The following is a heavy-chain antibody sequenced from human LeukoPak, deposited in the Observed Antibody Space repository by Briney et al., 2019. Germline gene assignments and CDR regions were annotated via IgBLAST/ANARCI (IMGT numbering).Heavy chain of an antibody. V-gene: IGHV3-30*02. D-gene: IGHD1-26*01. Sequence: VRSLRLSCAASGFTFSTYGMHWVRQAPGKGLEWVAFIRYDGSNKYYADSVKGRFTISRDNSKNTLYLQMNSLRAEDTAVFYCAKDRSGSYSQGLDYWGQGTLVTVSS. CDR2: IRYDGSNK. CDR3: AKDRSGSYSQGLDY. CDR1: GFTFSTYG. J-gene: IGHJ4*02.